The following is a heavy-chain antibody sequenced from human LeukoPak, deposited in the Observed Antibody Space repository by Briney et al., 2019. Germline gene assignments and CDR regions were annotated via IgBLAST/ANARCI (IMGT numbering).Heavy chain of an antibody. J-gene: IGHJ3*02. D-gene: IGHD3-22*01. CDR3: ARVITMIVVVTPDAFDI. CDR2: IYYSGST. CDR1: GGSISSYY. V-gene: IGHV4-59*08. Sequence: SETLSLTCTVSGGSISSYYWSWIRQPPGKGLEWIGYIYYSGSTNYNPSLKSRVTISVDTSKNQFSLKLSSVTAADTAVYYCARVITMIVVVTPDAFDIWGQGTMVTVSS.